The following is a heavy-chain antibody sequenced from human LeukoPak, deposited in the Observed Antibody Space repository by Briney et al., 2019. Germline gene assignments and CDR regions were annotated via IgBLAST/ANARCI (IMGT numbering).Heavy chain of an antibody. V-gene: IGHV3-7*01. D-gene: IGHD3-10*01. Sequence: PGGSLRLSCAASGFTFSSYWMSWVRQAPGKGLEWVANIKQDGSEKYYVDSVKGRFTISRDNAKNSLYLQMNSLRAEDTAVYYCARDKVSMVRGVIDYYYYYMDVWGKGTTVTVSS. CDR3: ARDKVSMVRGVIDYYYYYMDV. J-gene: IGHJ6*03. CDR2: IKQDGSEK. CDR1: GFTFSSYW.